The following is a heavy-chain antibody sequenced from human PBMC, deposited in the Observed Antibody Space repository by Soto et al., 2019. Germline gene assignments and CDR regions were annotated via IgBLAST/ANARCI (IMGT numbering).Heavy chain of an antibody. Sequence: GGSLRLSCAASGFTFSRYWMSWVRPAPGKGLEWVANIKQDGSEKYYVDSVKGRFTISRDNAKNSLYLQMNSLRAEDTAVYYCARDLASTTIPNYWGQGTLVTVSS. J-gene: IGHJ4*02. V-gene: IGHV3-7*04. CDR3: ARDLASTTIPNY. CDR1: GFTFSRYW. CDR2: IKQDGSEK. D-gene: IGHD4-17*01.